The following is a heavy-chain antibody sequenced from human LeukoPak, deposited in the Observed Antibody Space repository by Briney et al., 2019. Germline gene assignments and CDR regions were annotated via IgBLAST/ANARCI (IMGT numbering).Heavy chain of an antibody. CDR1: GFTFSNYA. CDR3: ARDAHAFNM. V-gene: IGHV3-30-3*01. Sequence: WGSLTLSCAASGFTFSNYAMHWVRQAPGKGLECMAFISNDGSSIWYADSVKGRFTISRHNSKNTVSLQMNSLRAEGTAVYYCARDAHAFNMWGQGTMVT. J-gene: IGHJ3*02. CDR2: ISNDGSSI.